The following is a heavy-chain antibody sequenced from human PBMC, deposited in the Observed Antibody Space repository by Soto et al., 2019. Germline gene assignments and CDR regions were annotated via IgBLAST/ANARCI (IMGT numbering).Heavy chain of an antibody. J-gene: IGHJ4*02. D-gene: IGHD3-16*01. Sequence: QVQLVESGGGVVQPGTSLRLSCVGSGFTFRSYVIHWVRQAPGKGLEWVALTSYDGSNNFYGDSVKGRFTISRHNYRNTVELQMDSLTFEVTALYYCARWGTTGGLDVWGQGTLLSVSS. CDR3: ARWGTTGGLDV. CDR1: GFTFRSYV. V-gene: IGHV3-33*05. CDR2: TSYDGSNN.